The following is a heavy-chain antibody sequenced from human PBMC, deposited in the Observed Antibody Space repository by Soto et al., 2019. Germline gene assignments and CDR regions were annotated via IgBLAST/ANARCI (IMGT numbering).Heavy chain of an antibody. CDR3: AKVHGSGTYYNFPDY. J-gene: IGHJ4*02. D-gene: IGHD3-10*01. V-gene: IGHV3-23*01. Sequence: EVQLLESGGGLVQPGGSLRLSCAASGFTFSSYAMSWVRQAPGKGLEWVSAISGSGDRTYYAASVKGRFTISRDNSKNTLYLLMNSLSAEDTALYYCAKVHGSGTYYNFPDYWGQGTLVTVSS. CDR1: GFTFSSYA. CDR2: ISGSGDRT.